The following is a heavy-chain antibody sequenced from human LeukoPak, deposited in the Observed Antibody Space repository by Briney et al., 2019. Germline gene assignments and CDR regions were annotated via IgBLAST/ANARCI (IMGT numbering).Heavy chain of an antibody. D-gene: IGHD3-16*01. CDR1: GGSISSYY. V-gene: IGHV4-34*01. CDR3: ASRAGGWYFDL. Sequence: SETLSLTCTVSGGSISSYYWSWIRQPPGKGLEWIGEIHHTGSTHYNPSLESRITISVDKSKNQFSLKLNSVTAADTAVYYCASRAGGWYFDLWGRGTLVTVSS. CDR2: IHHTGST. J-gene: IGHJ2*01.